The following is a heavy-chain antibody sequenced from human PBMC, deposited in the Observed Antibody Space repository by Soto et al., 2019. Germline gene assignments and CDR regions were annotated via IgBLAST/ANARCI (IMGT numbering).Heavy chain of an antibody. D-gene: IGHD1-26*01. J-gene: IGHJ4*02. V-gene: IGHV3-21*01. Sequence: EVQLVESGGGLVKPGGSLRLSCAASGFTFSSYSMSWVRQAPGQGLEWVSSISSSSSYTDYADSVQGRFTISRDKAKNSLHLQMNSLKSEDRAGDYCAGDSDSGRYFDYWGQGTLVTVSS. CDR1: GFTFSSYS. CDR3: AGDSDSGRYFDY. CDR2: ISSSSSYT.